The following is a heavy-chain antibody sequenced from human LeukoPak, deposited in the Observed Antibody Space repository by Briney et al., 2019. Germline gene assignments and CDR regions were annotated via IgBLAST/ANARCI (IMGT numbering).Heavy chain of an antibody. Sequence: ASVKVSCKASGYTFTGYYMHWVRQAPGQGLEWMGWINPNSGGTNYAQKFQGRVTMTEDTSTDTAYMELSSLRSEDTAVYYCATHPYCGGDCSAFDYWGQGTLVTVSS. CDR2: INPNSGGT. V-gene: IGHV1-2*02. CDR3: ATHPYCGGDCSAFDY. D-gene: IGHD2-21*01. CDR1: GYTFTGYY. J-gene: IGHJ4*02.